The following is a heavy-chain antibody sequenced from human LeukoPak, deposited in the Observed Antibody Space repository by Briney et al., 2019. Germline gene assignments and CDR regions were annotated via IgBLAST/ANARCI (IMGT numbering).Heavy chain of an antibody. CDR2: IYYSGST. CDR3: ARQGWFGELLSPLDY. D-gene: IGHD3-10*01. J-gene: IGHJ4*02. CDR1: GGSISSSCYY. V-gene: IGHV4-39*01. Sequence: PSETLSLTCTVSGGSISSSCYYWGWIRQPPGKGLEWIGSIYYSGSTYYNPSLKSRVTISVDTSKNQFSLKLSSVTAADTAVYYCARQGWFGELLSPLDYWGQGTLVTVSS.